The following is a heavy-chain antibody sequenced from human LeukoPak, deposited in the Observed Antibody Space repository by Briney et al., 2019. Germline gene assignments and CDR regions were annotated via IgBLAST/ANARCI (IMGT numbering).Heavy chain of an antibody. J-gene: IGHJ4*02. CDR1: GFTFSSYA. V-gene: IGHV3-23*01. Sequence: QPGGPLRLSCAASGFTFSSYAMSWVRQAPGKGLEWVSAISGSGGSTYYADSVKGRFTISRDNSKNTLYLQMNSLRAEDTAVYYCAKAQQQLVQNLDYWGQGTLVTVSS. D-gene: IGHD6-13*01. CDR3: AKAQQQLVQNLDY. CDR2: ISGSGGST.